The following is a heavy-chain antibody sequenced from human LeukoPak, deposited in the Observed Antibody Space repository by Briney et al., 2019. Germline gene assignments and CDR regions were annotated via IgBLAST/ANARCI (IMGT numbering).Heavy chain of an antibody. D-gene: IGHD1-14*01. V-gene: IGHV4-34*01. CDR1: GYSIGSGYY. J-gene: IGHJ2*01. CDR3: ARKTNSWVYFDL. CDR2: INHSGST. Sequence: KPSETLSLTCAVSGYSIGSGYYWSWIRQPPGKGLEWIGEINHSGSTNYNPSLKSRVTISIDTSKNQFSLKLSSVTAADTAVYYCARKTNSWVYFDLWGRGTLVTASS.